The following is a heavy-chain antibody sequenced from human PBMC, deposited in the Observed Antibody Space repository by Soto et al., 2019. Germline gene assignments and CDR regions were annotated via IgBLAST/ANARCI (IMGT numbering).Heavy chain of an antibody. CDR2: IYYSGST. J-gene: IGHJ4*02. V-gene: IGHV4-39*01. CDR1: GGSISSSSYY. D-gene: IGHD6-19*01. CDR3: ARPYSSGGANDY. Sequence: SETLSLTCTVSGGSISSSSYYWGWIRQPPGKGLEWIGSIYYSGSTYYNPSLKSRVTISVDTSKNQFSLKLSSVTAADTAVYYCARPYSSGGANDYWGQGTLVTVSS.